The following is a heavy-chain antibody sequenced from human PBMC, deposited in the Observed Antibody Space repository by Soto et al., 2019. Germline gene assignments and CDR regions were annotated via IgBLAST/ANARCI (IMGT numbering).Heavy chain of an antibody. CDR1: GFTFSSYG. CDR2: IWYDGSNK. V-gene: IGHV3-33*01. J-gene: IGHJ6*02. CDR3: ARDPIQRRSSSNYYYYGMDV. D-gene: IGHD6-6*01. Sequence: QVQLVESGGGVVQPGRSLRLSCAASGFTFSSYGMHWVRQAPGKGLEWVAVIWYDGSNKYYADSVKGRFTISRDNSKNTLYLQMNSLRAEDTAVYYCARDPIQRRSSSNYYYYGMDVWGQGTTVTVSS.